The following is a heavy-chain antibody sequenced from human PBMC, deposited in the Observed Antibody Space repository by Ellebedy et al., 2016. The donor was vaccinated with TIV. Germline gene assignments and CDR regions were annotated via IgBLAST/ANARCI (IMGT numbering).Heavy chain of an antibody. CDR2: SGSDGSSK. Sequence: PGGSLRLSCAASGFTTSSYWLHRVRQVPGQGLLWVARSGSDGSSKTYADSVKGRFTISRDNAENTLYLQMSRLRGEDTAVYYCAREGTGEDWYFDLWGRGTQVTVSS. D-gene: IGHD7-27*01. V-gene: IGHV3-74*03. CDR3: AREGTGEDWYFDL. CDR1: GFTTSSYW. J-gene: IGHJ2*01.